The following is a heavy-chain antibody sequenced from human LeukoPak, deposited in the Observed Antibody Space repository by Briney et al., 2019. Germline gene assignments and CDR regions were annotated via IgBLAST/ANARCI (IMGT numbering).Heavy chain of an antibody. V-gene: IGHV3-7*01. D-gene: IGHD3-10*01. J-gene: IGHJ4*02. CDR1: GFTFNRYW. CDR2: IKSDGSEE. CDR3: ARDSTYGDFDY. Sequence: GGSLRLSCAASGFTFNRYWMSWVRQAPGKGLEWVAQIKSDGSEEYYADSVRGRFTISRDNAKSSLYLQMNSLRAEDTAVYYCARDSTYGDFDYWGQGTLVTVSS.